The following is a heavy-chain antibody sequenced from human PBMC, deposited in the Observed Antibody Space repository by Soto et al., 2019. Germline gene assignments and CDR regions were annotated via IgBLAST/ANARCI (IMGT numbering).Heavy chain of an antibody. V-gene: IGHV1-69*08. J-gene: IGHJ6*03. CDR3: ALGKTKTGYPRHMDV. CDR2: VILMHGSE. D-gene: IGHD3-9*01. Sequence: VQLVQSGAEMKKPGSSVRVSCKASGGSFNGYFITWVRQAPGQGLEWVGRVILMHGSESHARKFGDMITLTADKMTSTDLLDLSSMKYDDTDVYYCALGKTKTGYPRHMDVWGKGTKVT. CDR1: GGSFNGYF.